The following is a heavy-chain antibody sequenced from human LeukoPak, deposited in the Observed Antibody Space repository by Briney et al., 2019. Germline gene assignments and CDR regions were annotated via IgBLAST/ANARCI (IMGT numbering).Heavy chain of an antibody. CDR1: GGSISSYY. CDR2: AYYSGST. J-gene: IGHJ4*02. Sequence: PSETLSLTCTVSGGSISSYYWSWIRQPPGKGLEWIGFAYYSGSTDYNPSLKSRVTISVDTSKSQFSLRLSSVTAADTAVYYCARVPTTIGWYYFDYWGQGTLVTVSS. D-gene: IGHD6-19*01. V-gene: IGHV4-59*01. CDR3: ARVPTTIGWYYFDY.